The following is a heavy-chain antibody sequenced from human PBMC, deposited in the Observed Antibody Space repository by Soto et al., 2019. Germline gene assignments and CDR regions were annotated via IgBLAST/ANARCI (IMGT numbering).Heavy chain of an antibody. D-gene: IGHD3-9*01. J-gene: IGHJ6*02. CDR1: GFTFRSYG. CDR2: VSYDGSNK. V-gene: IGHV3-30*18. CDR3: AKDPMFDWATEISHYYKGIDV. Sequence: LRLSCAASGFTFRSYGIHWVRQAPGKGLEWVAVVSYDGSNKYYGDSVKGRFTISRDNSKSKLYLQMNSLRVEDTAVYYCAKDPMFDWATEISHYYKGIDVWGQGTTVTVSS.